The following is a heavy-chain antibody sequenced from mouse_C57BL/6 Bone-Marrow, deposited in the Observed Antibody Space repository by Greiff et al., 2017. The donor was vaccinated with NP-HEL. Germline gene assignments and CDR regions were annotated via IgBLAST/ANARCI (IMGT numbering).Heavy chain of an antibody. J-gene: IGHJ1*03. D-gene: IGHD2-3*01. Sequence: EVQLQQSGAELVKPGASVKLSCTASGFNIKDYYMHWVKQRTEQGLEWIGRIDPEDGETKYAPQFQGKATITADTSSNTAYLQLSSLTSEDTAVYYCAMGGYYDWYFDVWGTGTTVTVSS. CDR2: IDPEDGET. CDR1: GFNIKDYY. V-gene: IGHV14-2*01. CDR3: AMGGYYDWYFDV.